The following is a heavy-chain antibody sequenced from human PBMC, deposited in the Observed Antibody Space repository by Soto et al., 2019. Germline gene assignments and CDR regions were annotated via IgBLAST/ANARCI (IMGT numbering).Heavy chain of an antibody. CDR3: ARAQTPPRSGPLFDY. Sequence: SETLSLTCTVSGGSISSGGYYWSWIRQHPGKGLEWIGYIYYSGSTYYNPSLKSRDTISVDTSKNQFSLKLSSVTAADTAVYYCARAQTPPRSGPLFDYWGQGTLVTVSS. CDR1: GGSISSGGYY. V-gene: IGHV4-31*03. D-gene: IGHD3-16*02. CDR2: IYYSGST. J-gene: IGHJ4*02.